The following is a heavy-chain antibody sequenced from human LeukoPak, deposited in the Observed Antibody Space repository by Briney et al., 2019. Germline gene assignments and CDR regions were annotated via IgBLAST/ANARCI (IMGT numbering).Heavy chain of an antibody. CDR1: GGSFSGYY. J-gene: IGHJ6*03. CDR3: ARVRAAPGTYYYYYMDV. D-gene: IGHD6-13*01. CDR2: INHSGST. V-gene: IGHV4-34*01. Sequence: SETLSLTCAVYGGSFSGYYWSWIRQPPGKGLEWIGEINHSGSTNYNPSLKSRVTISVDTSKNQFSLKLSSVTAADTAVYYCARVRAAPGTYYYYYMDVWGKGTTVTISS.